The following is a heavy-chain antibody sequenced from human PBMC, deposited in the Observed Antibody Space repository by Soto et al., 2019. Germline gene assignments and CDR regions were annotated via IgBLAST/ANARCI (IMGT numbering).Heavy chain of an antibody. Sequence: GGSLRLSCAASGFTFYNYWMHWVRQAPGKGLVWVSHINNDGSDKKYADSVRGRFTISRDNAKNALYLQMNSLRAEDTAVYYCAREIYYYDSSGYYFWYYFDYWGQGTPVTVSS. CDR1: GFTFYNYW. CDR3: AREIYYYDSSGYYFWYYFDY. V-gene: IGHV3-74*03. J-gene: IGHJ4*02. CDR2: INNDGSDK. D-gene: IGHD3-22*01.